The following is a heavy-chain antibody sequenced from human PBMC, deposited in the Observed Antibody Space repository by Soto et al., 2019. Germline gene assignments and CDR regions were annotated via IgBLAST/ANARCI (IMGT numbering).Heavy chain of an antibody. V-gene: IGHV3-23*01. CDR3: AKGVAYYYDSSGPY. CDR1: GFTFSSYA. CDR2: ISGSGGST. J-gene: IGHJ4*02. D-gene: IGHD3-22*01. Sequence: AGGSLRLSCAASGFTFSSYAMSWVRQAPGKGLEWVSAISGSGGSTYYADSVKGRFTISRDNSKNTLYLQMNSLRAEDTAVYYCAKGVAYYYDSSGPYWGQGTLVTVSS.